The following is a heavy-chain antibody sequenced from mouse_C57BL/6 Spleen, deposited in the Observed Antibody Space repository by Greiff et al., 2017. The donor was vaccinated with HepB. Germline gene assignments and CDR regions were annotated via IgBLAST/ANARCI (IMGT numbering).Heavy chain of an antibody. V-gene: IGHV1-81*01. J-gene: IGHJ2*01. CDR3: ASASITTVVPYFDY. CDR2: IYPRSGNT. CDR1: GYTFTSYG. Sequence: VQLQQSGAELARPGASVKLSCKASGYTFTSYGISWVKQRTGQGLEWIGEIYPRSGNTYYNEKFKGKATLTADKSSSTAYMELRSLTSEDSAVYVCASASITTVVPYFDYWGQGTTLTVSS. D-gene: IGHD1-1*01.